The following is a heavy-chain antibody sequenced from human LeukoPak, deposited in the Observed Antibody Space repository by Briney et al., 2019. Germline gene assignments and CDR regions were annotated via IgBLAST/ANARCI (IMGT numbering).Heavy chain of an antibody. Sequence: SVKVSCKASGGTFSSYAISWVRQAPGQGLEWMGGIIPIFGTANYAQKFQGRVTITADKSTSTAYMELSSLRSEDTAVYYCVARGGSNYYYMDVWGKGTTVTVSS. CDR1: GGTFSSYA. V-gene: IGHV1-69*06. CDR3: VARGGSNYYYMDV. J-gene: IGHJ6*03. CDR2: IIPIFGTA. D-gene: IGHD3-16*01.